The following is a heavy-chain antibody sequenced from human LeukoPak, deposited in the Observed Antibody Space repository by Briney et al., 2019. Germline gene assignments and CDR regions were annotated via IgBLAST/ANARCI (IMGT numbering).Heavy chain of an antibody. Sequence: PGGSLRLSCAASGFTVSSNYMSWVRQAPGKGLEWVSVIYSGGSTYYADSVKGRFTISRDNSKNTLYLQMNSLRAEDTAVYYCAADYYDSAFDIWGQGTMVTVSS. V-gene: IGHV3-53*05. CDR2: IYSGGST. CDR1: GFTVSSNY. CDR3: AADYYDSAFDI. J-gene: IGHJ3*02. D-gene: IGHD3-22*01.